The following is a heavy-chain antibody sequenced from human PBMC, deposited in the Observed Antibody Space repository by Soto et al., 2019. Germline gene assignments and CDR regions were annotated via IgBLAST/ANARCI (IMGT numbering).Heavy chain of an antibody. CDR1: GFTFSSYG. CDR2: ISYDGSNK. V-gene: IGHV3-30*18. Sequence: QVQLVESGGGVVQPGRSLRLSCAASGFTFSSYGMHWVRQAPGKGLEWVAVISYDGSNKYYADSVKGRFTISRDNSKNTLYLQMYSLRAEDTAVYYCAKSYQWLVRDYFDYWGQGTLVTVSS. D-gene: IGHD6-19*01. CDR3: AKSYQWLVRDYFDY. J-gene: IGHJ4*02.